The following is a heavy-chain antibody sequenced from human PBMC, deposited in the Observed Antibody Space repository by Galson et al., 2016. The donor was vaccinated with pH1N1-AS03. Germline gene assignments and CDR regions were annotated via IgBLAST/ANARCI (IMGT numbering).Heavy chain of an antibody. V-gene: IGHV2-5*02. CDR3: ALPNSGGNAFEI. D-gene: IGHD2/OR15-2a*01. CDR2: VYWDETS. Sequence: PALVKPTQALTLTCSVSGVSVTSSGVGVGWFRQPPGKALEWLALVYWDETSRYSPSLKNRLTITKDSSKNQVVLTVTSVDPMDIATSFCALPNSGGNAFEIWGPGTMVTVSS. J-gene: IGHJ3*02. CDR1: GVSVTSSGVG.